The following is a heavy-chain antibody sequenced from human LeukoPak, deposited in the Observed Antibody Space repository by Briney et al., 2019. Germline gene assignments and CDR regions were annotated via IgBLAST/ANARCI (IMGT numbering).Heavy chain of an antibody. CDR2: INGDGTST. J-gene: IGHJ3*02. CDR1: GFTFSSYW. Sequence: GGSLRLSCAASGFTFSSYWMHWVRQAPGKGLVWASCINGDGTSTTYADSVKGRFTISRDNVKNTMYLQMNSLRAEDTAVYYCARGIDYYGSGSYKAFDIWGQGTMVTVSS. CDR3: ARGIDYYGSGSYKAFDI. V-gene: IGHV3-74*01. D-gene: IGHD3-10*01.